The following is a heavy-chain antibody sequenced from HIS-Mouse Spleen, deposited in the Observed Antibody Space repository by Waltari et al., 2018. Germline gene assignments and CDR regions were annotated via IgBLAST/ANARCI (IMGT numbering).Heavy chain of an antibody. J-gene: IGHJ6*02. CDR1: GFTFSSHW. D-gene: IGHD3-10*01. Sequence: EVQLVESGGGLVQPGGSLRLSCAASGFTFSSHWMSWGAQAQGKGLEWVANIKQDGSEKYYVDSVKGRFTISRDNAKNSLYLQMNSLRAEDTAVYYCAREGVRGVMLYYYYYGMDVWGQGTTVTVSS. CDR3: AREGVRGVMLYYYYYGMDV. CDR2: IKQDGSEK. V-gene: IGHV3-7*01.